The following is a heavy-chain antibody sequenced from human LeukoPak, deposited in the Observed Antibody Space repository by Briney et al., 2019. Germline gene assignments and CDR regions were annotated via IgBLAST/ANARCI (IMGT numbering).Heavy chain of an antibody. J-gene: IGHJ6*03. Sequence: GGSLRLSCVASGFTVSNYDMNWVRQAPGKGLEWGSFISSSSSYIYYADSVKGRFTISRDNAKKSLYLQMNSLRAEDTAVYYCARVLRYCSGGNCYSGGLGYMDVWGKGTTVTISS. D-gene: IGHD2-15*01. V-gene: IGHV3-21*04. CDR1: GFTVSNYD. CDR2: ISSSSSYI. CDR3: ARVLRYCSGGNCYSGGLGYMDV.